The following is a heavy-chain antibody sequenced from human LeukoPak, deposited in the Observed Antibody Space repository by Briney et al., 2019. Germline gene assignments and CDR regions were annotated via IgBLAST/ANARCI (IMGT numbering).Heavy chain of an antibody. CDR1: GGSFSGYY. V-gene: IGHV4-34*01. Sequence: SETLSLTCAVYGGSFSGYYWSWIRQPPGKGLEWIGEINHSGSTNYNPSLKSRVTISVDTSKNQFSLKLSSVTAADTAVYYCARLSMATGADYWGQGTLVTVSS. D-gene: IGHD5-24*01. J-gene: IGHJ4*02. CDR2: INHSGST. CDR3: ARLSMATGADY.